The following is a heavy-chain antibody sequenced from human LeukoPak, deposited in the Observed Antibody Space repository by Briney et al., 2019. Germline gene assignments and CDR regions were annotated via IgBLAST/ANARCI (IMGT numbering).Heavy chain of an antibody. J-gene: IGHJ4*02. Sequence: SETLSLTCTVSGGSISSYYWSWIRQPPGKGLEWIGYIYYSGSTYYNPSLKSRVTISVDTSKNQFSLKLSSVTAADTAVYYCARARMVRGVLAPLDYWGQGTLVTVSS. CDR1: GGSISSYY. D-gene: IGHD3-10*01. CDR2: IYYSGST. V-gene: IGHV4-59*12. CDR3: ARARMVRGVLAPLDY.